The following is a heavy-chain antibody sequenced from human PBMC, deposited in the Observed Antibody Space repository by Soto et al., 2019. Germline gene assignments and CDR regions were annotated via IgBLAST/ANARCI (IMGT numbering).Heavy chain of an antibody. D-gene: IGHD6-19*01. CDR3: AKGKWLVRHYGMDV. J-gene: IGHJ6*02. Sequence: GGSLRLSCAASGFTFSSYAMSWVRQAPGKGLEWVSAISGSGGSTYYADSVKGRFTISRDNSKNTLYLQMNSLRAEDTAVYYCAKGKWLVRHYGMDVWGQGTTVTVSS. CDR2: ISGSGGST. V-gene: IGHV3-23*01. CDR1: GFTFSSYA.